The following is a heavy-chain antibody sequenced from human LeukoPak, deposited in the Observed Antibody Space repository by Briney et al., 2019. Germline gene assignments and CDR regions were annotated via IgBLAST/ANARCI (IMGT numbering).Heavy chain of an antibody. Sequence: SQTLSLTCTVSGGSISSGSYYWSWIRQPAGKGLEWIGRIYTSGSTNYNPSLKSRVTISVDTSKNQFSLKLSSVTAADTAVYYCARDNYAGFDPWGQGTLVTVSS. CDR2: IYTSGST. V-gene: IGHV4-61*02. CDR1: GGSISSGSYY. J-gene: IGHJ5*02. CDR3: ARDNYAGFDP. D-gene: IGHD4-11*01.